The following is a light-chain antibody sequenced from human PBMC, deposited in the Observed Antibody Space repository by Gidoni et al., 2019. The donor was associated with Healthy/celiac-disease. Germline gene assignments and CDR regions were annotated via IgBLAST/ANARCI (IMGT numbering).Light chain of an antibody. CDR3: QKYNSART. CDR2: AAS. Sequence: DIQITQSPSSLSASVGDRVTITCRASQGISNYLAWYQQKPGKVPKLLIYAASTLQSGVPSRFSGSGSGTEFTLTISSLQPEDVATYYCQKYNSARTFGQGTKVEIK. J-gene: IGKJ1*01. V-gene: IGKV1-27*01. CDR1: QGISNY.